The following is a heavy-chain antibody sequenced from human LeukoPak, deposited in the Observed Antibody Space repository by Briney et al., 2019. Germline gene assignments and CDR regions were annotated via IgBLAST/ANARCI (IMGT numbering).Heavy chain of an antibody. CDR3: ATFWSWGKGH. CDR1: GYTFTRNW. CDR2: IHPSDSDT. Sequence: GESLKISCKGSGYTFTRNWIGWVRQVSGKGLEWMGVIHPSDSDTRYSPSFRGQVTISADTSINTAYLEWSSLKASDTALYYCATFWSWGKGHWGQGTLVTVSS. V-gene: IGHV5-51*01. J-gene: IGHJ4*02. D-gene: IGHD3-3*01.